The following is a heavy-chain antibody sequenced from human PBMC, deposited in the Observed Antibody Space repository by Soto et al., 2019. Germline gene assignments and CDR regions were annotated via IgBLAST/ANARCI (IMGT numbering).Heavy chain of an antibody. Sequence: SVKVSCKSSGDTFSSYAVSWVRQAPGQGLEWMGGIIPMLGTPSYAQKFQDRVTITADKFTSTAYMELSGLRSEDTAVYYCAKEKSRYDRSGYYRPDYWGQGTLVTVSS. V-gene: IGHV1-69*10. D-gene: IGHD3-22*01. CDR2: IIPMLGTP. J-gene: IGHJ4*02. CDR1: GDTFSSYA. CDR3: AKEKSRYDRSGYYRPDY.